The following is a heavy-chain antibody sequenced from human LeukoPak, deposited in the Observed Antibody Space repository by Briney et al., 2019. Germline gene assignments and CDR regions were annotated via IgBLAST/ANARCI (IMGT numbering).Heavy chain of an antibody. CDR2: INHGGST. D-gene: IGHD4-17*01. J-gene: IGHJ4*02. CDR1: GGSFSGYY. CDR3: ARGPRLRSDAFGY. V-gene: IGHV4-34*01. Sequence: PSETPSLTCAVYGGSFSGYYWSWIRQPPGKGLEWIGEINHGGSTNYNPSLKSRVTISVDTSKNQFSLKLSSVTAADTAVYYCARGPRLRSDAFGYWGQGTLVTVSS.